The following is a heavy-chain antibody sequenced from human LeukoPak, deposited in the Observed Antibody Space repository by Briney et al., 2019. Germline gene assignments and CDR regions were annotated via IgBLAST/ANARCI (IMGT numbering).Heavy chain of an antibody. CDR2: IYSGGST. D-gene: IGHD2/OR15-2a*01. CDR3: TRDLIY. J-gene: IGHJ4*02. V-gene: IGHV3-53*01. CDR1: GLTVSSNS. Sequence: GGSLRLSCAASGLTVSSNSMSWVRQAPGKGLEWVSFIYSGGSTYYADSVKGRFTISRDNSKNTLYLQMNSLRADDTAVYYCTRDLIYGGQGTLVTVSS.